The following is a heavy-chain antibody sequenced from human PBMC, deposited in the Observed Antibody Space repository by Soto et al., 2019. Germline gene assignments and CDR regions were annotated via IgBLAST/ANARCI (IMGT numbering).Heavy chain of an antibody. D-gene: IGHD2-2*01. Sequence: QVQLQESGPGLVKPSQTLSLTCTVSGDSISSGDYYWSWIRQPPGKGLEWIGYIYYSGITYYNPSLKSRIIMSVDTSKNQFSLGLSSVTAADTAMYFCARARRVGYCSSVGCRNDAFDIWGQGTIVTVSS. CDR2: IYYSGIT. CDR3: ARARRVGYCSSVGCRNDAFDI. V-gene: IGHV4-30-4*01. J-gene: IGHJ3*02. CDR1: GDSISSGDYY.